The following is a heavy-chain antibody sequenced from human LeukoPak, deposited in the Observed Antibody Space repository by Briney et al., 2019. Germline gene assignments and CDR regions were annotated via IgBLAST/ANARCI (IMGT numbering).Heavy chain of an antibody. CDR1: GYTFTSFG. J-gene: IGHJ4*02. D-gene: IGHD2-21*02. Sequence: ASVKVSCKTSGYTFTSFGLSWVRQAPGQELEWMGWISAYNGNTNYAQKHQGRVTMTTDTSTSTAYMELRSLRSDDTAVYYCARDNALVVTLDYWGQGTLVTVSS. CDR3: ARDNALVVTLDY. V-gene: IGHV1-18*01. CDR2: ISAYNGNT.